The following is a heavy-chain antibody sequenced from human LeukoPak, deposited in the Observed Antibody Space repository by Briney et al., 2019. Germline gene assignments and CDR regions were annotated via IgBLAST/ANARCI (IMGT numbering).Heavy chain of an antibody. D-gene: IGHD3-9*01. CDR3: ARSHYDILTGYYNVRYFDY. V-gene: IGHV4-4*02. J-gene: IGHJ4*02. CDR2: TYHSGGT. CDR1: GGSISSSNW. Sequence: PSETRSLTCAVSGGSISSSNWWRWVRQPPGKGLEGIGETYHSGGTNYNPSLKSRVTISIDKSKNQLSLKLNSVTAADTAVYYCARSHYDILTGYYNVRYFDYWGQXTLVXASS.